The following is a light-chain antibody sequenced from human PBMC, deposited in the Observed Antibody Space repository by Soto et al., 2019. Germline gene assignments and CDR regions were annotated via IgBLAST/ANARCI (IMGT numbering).Light chain of an antibody. V-gene: IGKV3-11*01. CDR3: QQRNNWPLAIT. CDR1: QSVSSY. Sequence: EIVLTQSPATLSLSPGERATLSCRASQSVSSYLAWYQQKPGQAPRLLIYDASNRATDIPARSSGSGSGTDFTLTISSLEPEDFAVYYCQQRNNWPLAITFGQGTRLEIK. CDR2: DAS. J-gene: IGKJ5*01.